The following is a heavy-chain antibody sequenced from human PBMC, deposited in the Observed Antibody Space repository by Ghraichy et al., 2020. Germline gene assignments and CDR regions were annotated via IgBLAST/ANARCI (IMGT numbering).Heavy chain of an antibody. CDR2: IYYSGST. CDR3: ARHSVTTTPYFDY. CDR1: GGSISSSSYY. D-gene: IGHD4-17*01. J-gene: IGHJ4*02. V-gene: IGHV4-39*01. Sequence: LTLTCTVSGGSISSSSYYWGWIRQPPGKGLEWIGSIYYSGSTYYNPSLKSRVTISVDTSKNQFSLKLSSVTAADTAVYYCARHSVTTTPYFDYWGQGTLVTVSS.